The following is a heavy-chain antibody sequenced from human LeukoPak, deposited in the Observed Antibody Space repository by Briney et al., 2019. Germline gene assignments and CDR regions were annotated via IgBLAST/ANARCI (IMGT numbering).Heavy chain of an antibody. CDR2: ISYDGSTK. V-gene: IGHV3-30*03. J-gene: IGHJ1*01. CDR1: GFTFSSYG. D-gene: IGHD3-10*01. Sequence: GGSLRLSCAASGFTFSSYGMHWVRQAPGKGLEWVAVISYDGSTKYYADSVKGRFTISRDNSKNTLYLQMSSLRAEDTAVYYCAIKTSEYYYGSGSNFQHWGQGTLVTVSS. CDR3: AIKTSEYYYGSGSNFQH.